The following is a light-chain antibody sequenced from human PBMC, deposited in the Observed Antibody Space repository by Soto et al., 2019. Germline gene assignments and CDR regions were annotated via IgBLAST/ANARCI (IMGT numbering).Light chain of an antibody. CDR1: QSVSNNY. J-gene: IGKJ5*01. CDR3: QQYGSSPIT. CDR2: GAS. V-gene: IGKV3-20*01. Sequence: EILFTKSPGTLSLSPGERATLSFRASQSVSNNYLAWYQQKPGQAPRLLIYGASNRATGIPDRFSGSGSGTDFTLTISRLEPEDFAVYYCQQYGSSPITFGQGTRLEI.